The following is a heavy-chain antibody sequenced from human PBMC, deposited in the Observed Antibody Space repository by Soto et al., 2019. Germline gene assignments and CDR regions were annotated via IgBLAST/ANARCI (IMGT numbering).Heavy chain of an antibody. CDR3: ARDDSSGWPFDY. J-gene: IGHJ4*02. CDR2: IYYSGTT. Sequence: SETLSLTCTVSGGSISSYSWSWIRQPPGKGLEWIASIYYSGTTKYNPSLKSRVTISVDTSRNQFSLQLNSVTAADTAVHYCARDDSSGWPFDYWGQGILVTVPQ. D-gene: IGHD6-19*01. V-gene: IGHV4-59*01. CDR1: GGSISSYS.